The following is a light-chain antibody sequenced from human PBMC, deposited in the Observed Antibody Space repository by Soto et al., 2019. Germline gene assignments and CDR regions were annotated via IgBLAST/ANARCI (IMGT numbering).Light chain of an antibody. Sequence: QAVVTQPPSVSGAPGQRVTISCTGSSSNIGAGYDVHWYQQFPGTAPKLLIYGNNNRPSGVTDRFSGSKSGTSASLDITGLQAEDEAEYYCQSFDTRLNSVVFGGGTKLTVL. V-gene: IGLV1-40*01. CDR1: SSNIGAGYD. CDR2: GNN. CDR3: QSFDTRLNSVV. J-gene: IGLJ2*01.